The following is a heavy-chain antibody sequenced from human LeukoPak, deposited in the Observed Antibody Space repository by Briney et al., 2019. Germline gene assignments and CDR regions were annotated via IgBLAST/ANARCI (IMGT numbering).Heavy chain of an antibody. D-gene: IGHD3-16*01. Sequence: GGSLRLSCAASGFTFSSYSMNWVRQAPGKGLEWVSSISSSSSYIYYADSVKGRFTISRDNAKNSLYLQMNSLKTEDTAVYYYTTVEDDYVWGSSYYFDYWGQGTLVTVSS. CDR3: TTVEDDYVWGSSYYFDY. CDR2: ISSSSSYI. V-gene: IGHV3-21*03. J-gene: IGHJ4*02. CDR1: GFTFSSYS.